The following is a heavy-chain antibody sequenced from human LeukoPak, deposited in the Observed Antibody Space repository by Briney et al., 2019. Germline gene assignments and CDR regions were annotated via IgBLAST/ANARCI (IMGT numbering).Heavy chain of an antibody. J-gene: IGHJ3*02. CDR2: IYYSGST. CDR1: GGSISSYY. CDR3: ARYIVSYPHDAFDI. V-gene: IGHV4-59*01. Sequence: PSETLSLTCTVSGGSISSYYWSWIRQPPGKGLEWIGYIYYSGSTSYNPSLKSRVTISVDTSKRQFSLKLSSVTAADTAFYYCARYIVSYPHDAFDIWGQGTMVTVSS. D-gene: IGHD1-26*01.